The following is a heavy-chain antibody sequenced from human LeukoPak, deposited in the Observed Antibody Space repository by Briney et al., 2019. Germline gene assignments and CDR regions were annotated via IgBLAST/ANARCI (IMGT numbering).Heavy chain of an antibody. CDR1: GFTFSDYY. J-gene: IGHJ5*02. Sequence: GGSLRLSCAASGFTFSDYYMSWIRQAPGKGLEGVSYISSGGSAIYYADSVKARFTISRDNAKNSLYLQMNSLRAEDTAVYYCARDPTAFASWFDPWGQGTLVTVSS. V-gene: IGHV3-11*01. CDR2: ISSGGSAI. D-gene: IGHD3-10*01. CDR3: ARDPTAFASWFDP.